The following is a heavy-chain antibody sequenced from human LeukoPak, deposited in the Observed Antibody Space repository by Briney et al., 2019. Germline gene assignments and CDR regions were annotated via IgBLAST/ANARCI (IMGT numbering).Heavy chain of an antibody. D-gene: IGHD5-24*01. CDR2: INPNSGGT. J-gene: IGHJ4*02. Sequence: GASVKVSCKASGYTFTSYDINWVRQATGQGLEWMGWINPNSGGTNYAQKFQGRVTMTRDTSISTAYMELSRLRSDDTAVYYCARDRDGLGWGQGTLVTVSS. CDR3: ARDRDGLG. V-gene: IGHV1-2*02. CDR1: GYTFTSYD.